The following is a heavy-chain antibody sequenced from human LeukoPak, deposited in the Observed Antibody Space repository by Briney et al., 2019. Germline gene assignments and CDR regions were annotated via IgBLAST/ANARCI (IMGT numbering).Heavy chain of an antibody. CDR2: ISGSGGST. D-gene: IGHD2-2*02. Sequence: GGSLRLSCAASGFTFSSYAMSWVRQAPGKGLEWVSAISGSGGSTYYADSVKGRFTISRDNSKNTLYLQMNSLRAEDTAVYYCAKDLVVSAAISGWGYYYYYMDVWGKGTTVTVSS. J-gene: IGHJ6*03. V-gene: IGHV3-23*01. CDR1: GFTFSSYA. CDR3: AKDLVVSAAISGWGYYYYYMDV.